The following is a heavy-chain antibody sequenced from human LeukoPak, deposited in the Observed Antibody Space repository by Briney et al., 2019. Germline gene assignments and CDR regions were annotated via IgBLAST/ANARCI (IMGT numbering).Heavy chain of an antibody. CDR2: IKSKIDGGTR. CDR1: GFTFSNAW. J-gene: IGHJ6*02. CDR3: NTGFQRAWYSYNGMDV. V-gene: IGHV3-15*01. D-gene: IGHD6-13*01. Sequence: GGSLRLSCADSGFTFSNAWMSWVRQAPGRGLEWVGLIKSKIDGGTRDYAAPVNGRFTISRDESKNTVYLQMNSLKTENTAVYYCNTGFQRAWYSYNGMDVWGRGTTVTVSS.